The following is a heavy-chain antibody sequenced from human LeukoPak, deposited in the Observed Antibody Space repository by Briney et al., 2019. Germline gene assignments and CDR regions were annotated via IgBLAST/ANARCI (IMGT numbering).Heavy chain of an antibody. D-gene: IGHD3-22*01. J-gene: IGHJ4*02. CDR3: ARHPHSYYDRSDY. CDR1: GYSFTSYW. V-gene: IGHV5-51*01. CDR2: IYPGDSDT. Sequence: GESLKISCKGSGYSFTSYWSGWVRQMPGKGLEWMGIIYPGDSDTRYSPYFQVKVTIAADKSISTAYLQWSSLKASDTAMYYCARHPHSYYDRSDYWGQGTLVTVSS.